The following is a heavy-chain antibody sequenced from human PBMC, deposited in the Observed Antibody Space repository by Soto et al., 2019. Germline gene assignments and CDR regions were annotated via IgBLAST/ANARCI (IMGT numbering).Heavy chain of an antibody. Sequence: QVQLVQSGAEVKKPGSSVKVSCKASGGTFSSYAISWVRQAPGQGLEWMGGIIPIFGTANYAQKFQGRVTITADESTSTAYMELSSLRSADTAVYYCASEVAATYYYYYGMDVWGQGTTVTVSS. CDR2: IIPIFGTA. CDR1: GGTFSSYA. J-gene: IGHJ6*02. D-gene: IGHD2-15*01. V-gene: IGHV1-69*01. CDR3: ASEVAATYYYYYGMDV.